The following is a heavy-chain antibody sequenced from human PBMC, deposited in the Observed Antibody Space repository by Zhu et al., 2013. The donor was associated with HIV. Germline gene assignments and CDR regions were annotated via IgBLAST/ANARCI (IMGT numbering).Heavy chain of an antibody. CDR3: ARDGSSGWSWQTNWFDP. J-gene: IGHJ5*02. V-gene: IGHV1-69*12. CDR2: IIPIFGTA. D-gene: IGHD6-19*01. Sequence: QVQLVQSGAEVKKPGSSVKVSCKASGGTFSSYAISWVRQAPGQGLEWMGGIIPIFGTANYAQRFQGRVTITADESTSTAYMELSSLRSEDTAVYYCARDGSSGWSWQTNWFDPWGQGTLVTVSS. CDR1: GGTFSSYA.